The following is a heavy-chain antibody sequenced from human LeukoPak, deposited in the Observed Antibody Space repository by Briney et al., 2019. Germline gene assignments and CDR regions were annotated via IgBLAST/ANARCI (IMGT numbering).Heavy chain of an antibody. Sequence: SETLSLTCAVYGGSFSGYYWSWIRQPPGKGLEWIGSIYYSGSTYYNPSLKSRVTISVDTSKNQFSLKLSSVTAADTAVYYCASTGYSSARGKGIFDYWGQGTLVTVSS. CDR1: GGSFSGYY. V-gene: IGHV4-34*01. CDR2: IYYSGST. J-gene: IGHJ4*02. CDR3: ASTGYSSARGKGIFDY. D-gene: IGHD6-19*01.